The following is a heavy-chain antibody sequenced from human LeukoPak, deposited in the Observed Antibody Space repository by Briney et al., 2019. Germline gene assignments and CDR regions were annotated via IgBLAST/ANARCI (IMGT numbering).Heavy chain of an antibody. Sequence: GGSLRLSCAASGFTFSSYSMNWVRQAPGKGLEWVSYISSSSSTIYYADSVKGRFTISRDNAMNSLYLQMNSLRAEDTAVYYCARDEIYDSSGYSYAPPHYYMDVWGKGTTVTVSS. CDR3: ARDEIYDSSGYSYAPPHYYMDV. CDR1: GFTFSSYS. J-gene: IGHJ6*03. CDR2: ISSSSSTI. D-gene: IGHD3-22*01. V-gene: IGHV3-48*01.